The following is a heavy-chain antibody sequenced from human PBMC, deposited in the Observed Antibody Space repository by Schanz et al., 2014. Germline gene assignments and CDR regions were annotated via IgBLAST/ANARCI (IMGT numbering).Heavy chain of an antibody. Sequence: EVQLVESGGGLIQPGGSLRLSCAVSGFTVNTNYMSWVRQAPGKGLEWISSMYINSGSTQYADSVKGRFIISRDSSKNALFLQMNNLRAEDTAVYFCARDKGGYYTFDSWGQGTLVTVSS. V-gene: IGHV3-53*01. CDR1: GFTVNTNY. J-gene: IGHJ4*02. CDR2: MYINSGST. D-gene: IGHD3-3*01. CDR3: ARDKGGYYTFDS.